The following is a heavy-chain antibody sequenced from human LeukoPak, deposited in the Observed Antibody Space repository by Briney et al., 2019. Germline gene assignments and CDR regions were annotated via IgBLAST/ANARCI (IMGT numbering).Heavy chain of an antibody. CDR2: IYYSGSS. Sequence: SETLSLTCTVSGDSISSSCYYWGWVRQPPGKGLEWMGDIYYSGSSYYSPSLTSRINISIDTSKKQFSMQLSAVTAAYTAVNYCDSRRNYHSTGLFDWGRGSLVSASS. CDR3: DSRRNYHSTGLFD. J-gene: IGHJ1*01. D-gene: IGHD1-14*01. CDR1: GDSISSSCYY. V-gene: IGHV4-39*01.